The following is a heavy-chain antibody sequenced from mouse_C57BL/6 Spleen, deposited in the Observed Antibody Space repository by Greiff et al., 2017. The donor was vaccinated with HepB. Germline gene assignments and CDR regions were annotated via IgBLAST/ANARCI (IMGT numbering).Heavy chain of an antibody. CDR2: ISSGSSTI. CDR1: GFTFSDYG. J-gene: IGHJ1*03. CDR3: ARTEILSRYFDV. Sequence: EVKLVESGGGLVKPGGSLKLSCAASGFTFSDYGMHWVRQAPEKGLEWVAYISSGSSTIYYADTVKGRFTISRDNAKNTLFLQMTSLRSEDTAMYYCARTEILSRYFDVWGTGTTVTVSS. V-gene: IGHV5-17*01. D-gene: IGHD1-1*01.